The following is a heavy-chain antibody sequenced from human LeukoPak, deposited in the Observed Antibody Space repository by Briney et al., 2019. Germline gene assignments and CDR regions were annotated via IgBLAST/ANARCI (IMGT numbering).Heavy chain of an antibody. Sequence: SSETLSLTCTVSGGSISSSSYYWGWIRQPPGKGLEWIGSIYYSGSTYYNPSLKSRVTISVDTSKNQFSLKLSSVTAADTAVYYCARQVALGGAFDIWGQGTMVTVSS. D-gene: IGHD3-16*01. CDR1: GGSISSSSYY. CDR3: ARQVALGGAFDI. J-gene: IGHJ3*02. CDR2: IYYSGST. V-gene: IGHV4-39*01.